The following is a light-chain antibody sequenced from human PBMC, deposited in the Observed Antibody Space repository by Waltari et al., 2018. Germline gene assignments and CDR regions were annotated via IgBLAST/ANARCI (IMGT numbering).Light chain of an antibody. CDR1: QSRLHSKGYNY. CDR2: LGS. J-gene: IGKJ1*01. Sequence: DVVLTQSPLSLTVTPGEPASLSCSSSQSRLHSKGYNYLDWYLQKPGQSPQLLISLGSSRASGVPDRFSGSGSGTEFTLQISRVEAEDVGIYYCMQALQSPTFGQGTKVEIK. V-gene: IGKV2-28*01. CDR3: MQALQSPT.